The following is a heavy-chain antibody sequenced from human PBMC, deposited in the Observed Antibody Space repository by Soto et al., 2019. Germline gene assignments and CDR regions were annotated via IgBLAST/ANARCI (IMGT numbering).Heavy chain of an antibody. V-gene: IGHV4-31*03. CDR2: IYYSGST. D-gene: IGHD6-6*01. Sequence: QVQLQESGPGLVKPSQTLSLTCTVSGGSISSGGYYWSWIRQHPGKGLEWIGYIYYSGSTYFNPSLKSRLTISVDTSKNQFSLQLSSVTDADTAVYYCARAGHSSSSEGANWFDPWGQGTLVTVSS. CDR1: GGSISSGGYY. CDR3: ARAGHSSSSEGANWFDP. J-gene: IGHJ5*02.